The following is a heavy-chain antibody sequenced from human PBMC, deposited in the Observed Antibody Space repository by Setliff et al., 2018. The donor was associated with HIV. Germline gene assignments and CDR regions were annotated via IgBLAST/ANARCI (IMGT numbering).Heavy chain of an antibody. V-gene: IGHV1-3*01. D-gene: IGHD3-3*01. J-gene: IGHJ6*02. CDR2: INGDYGTT. CDR3: ARAVFWSGSPYYKGMDV. Sequence: ASVKVSCKASGYSYTTYAMHWVRQAPGQGLEWMGWINGDYGTTKYSQRFQGRVTITRDTSASTAYMELNSLTAEDTAVYFCARAVFWSGSPYYKGMDVWGQGTTVTVSS. CDR1: GYSYTTYA.